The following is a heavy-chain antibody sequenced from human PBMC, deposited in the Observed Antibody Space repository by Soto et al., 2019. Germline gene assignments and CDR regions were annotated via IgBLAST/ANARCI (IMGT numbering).Heavy chain of an antibody. V-gene: IGHV4-31*03. CDR1: GGSISSGGYY. J-gene: IGHJ6*02. D-gene: IGHD1-20*01. CDR2: IYYSGST. Sequence: SETLSLTCTVSGGSISSGGYYWSWIRQHPGKGLEWIGYIYYSGSTYYNPSLKSRVTISVDTSKNQFSLKLSSVTAADTAVYYCARENRQYNWNHLAPYGMDVWGQGTTVTVSS. CDR3: ARENRQYNWNHLAPYGMDV.